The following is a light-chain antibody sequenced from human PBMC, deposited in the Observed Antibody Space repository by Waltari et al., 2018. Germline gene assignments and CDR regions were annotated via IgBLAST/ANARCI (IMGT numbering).Light chain of an antibody. Sequence: QSVLTQPPSASGTPGQRVTISCSGSSSNIGRNYVYWYQQLPGTAPKLLIYRNNQRPAGGPDRFAGSKSGTSASLAISGLRSEDEAEYYCAAWDDSLSGWVVGGGTKLTVL. CDR3: AAWDDSLSGWV. CDR2: RNN. CDR1: SSNIGRNY. J-gene: IGLJ3*02. V-gene: IGLV1-47*01.